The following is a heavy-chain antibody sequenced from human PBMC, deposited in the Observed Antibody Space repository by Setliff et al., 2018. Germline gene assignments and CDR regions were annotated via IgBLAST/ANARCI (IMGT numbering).Heavy chain of an antibody. CDR1: GGSFSGYY. D-gene: IGHD3-22*01. CDR3: ARGGGYYDSSGYYGMAPYYFDY. V-gene: IGHV4-34*01. CDR2: INHSGST. J-gene: IGHJ4*02. Sequence: SETLSLTCAVYGGSFSGYYWSWIRQPPGKGLEWIGEINHSGSTNYNPSLKSRVTMSIDKSRNQFSLNLNSVTAADTAVYYCARGGGYYDSSGYYGMAPYYFDYWGQGTLVTVSS.